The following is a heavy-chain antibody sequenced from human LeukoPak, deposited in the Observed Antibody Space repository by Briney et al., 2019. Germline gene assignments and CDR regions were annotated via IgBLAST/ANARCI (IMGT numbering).Heavy chain of an antibody. J-gene: IGHJ4*02. D-gene: IGHD4-17*01. CDR3: ARSYGDFRVEGRYFHS. CDR2: VHYSGTA. CDR1: DGSITNYD. V-gene: IGHV4-59*01. Sequence: PSETLPLTCTVSDGSITNYDWSWVRQPPGKGLEFIGHVHYSGTANYNPSLRSRVTISIDTSKKHFFLKLKSVTAADTAVYYCARSYGDFRVEGRYFHSWGQGTLVTVSS.